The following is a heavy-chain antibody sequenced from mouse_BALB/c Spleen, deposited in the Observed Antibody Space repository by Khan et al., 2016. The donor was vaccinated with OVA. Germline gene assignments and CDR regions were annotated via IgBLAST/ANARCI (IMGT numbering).Heavy chain of an antibody. J-gene: IGHJ4*01. CDR2: IWSDGST. Sequence: QVQLKQSGPGLVAPSQSLSITCTVSGFSLTSYGVHWVRQPPGKGLEWLVVIWSDGSTNYNSVLKSRLSISTDNSKSRVFLKMNSLQTDDTAIYYCAIWFDGNSAHYPLDYWGQGTSVTVSS. V-gene: IGHV2-6*02. D-gene: IGHD2-1*01. CDR3: AIWFDGNSAHYPLDY. CDR1: GFSLTSYG.